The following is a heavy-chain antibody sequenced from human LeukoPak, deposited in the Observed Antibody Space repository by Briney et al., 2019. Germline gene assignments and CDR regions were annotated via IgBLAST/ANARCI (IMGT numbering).Heavy chain of an antibody. CDR1: VFIVSSNY. CDR2: ISSSGTTI. J-gene: IGHJ3*02. D-gene: IGHD3-10*01. V-gene: IGHV3-11*01. Sequence: GGSLRLSCAASVFIVSSNYMSWVRQAPGKGLEWVSYISSSGTTINYADSVKGRFTVSRDNAKNSLYLQMNSLRAEDTAVYYCARVTYGSGSYLGGFDIWGQGTMITVSS. CDR3: ARVTYGSGSYLGGFDI.